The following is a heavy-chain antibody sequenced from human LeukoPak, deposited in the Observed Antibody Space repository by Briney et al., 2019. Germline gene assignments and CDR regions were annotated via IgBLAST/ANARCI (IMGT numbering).Heavy chain of an antibody. D-gene: IGHD5/OR15-5a*01. CDR2: IYSGGST. Sequence: GGSLRLSCAASGFTVSSNYMSWVRQAPGKGLEWVSVIYSGGSTYYADSVKGRFTISRDNSKNTLYLQMNSLGAEDTAVYYCARGWAVSTDGYFQHWGQGTLVTVSS. V-gene: IGHV3-53*01. CDR1: GFTVSSNY. J-gene: IGHJ1*01. CDR3: ARGWAVSTDGYFQH.